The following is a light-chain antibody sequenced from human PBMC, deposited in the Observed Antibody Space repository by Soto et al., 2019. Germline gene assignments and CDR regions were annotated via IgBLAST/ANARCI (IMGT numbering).Light chain of an antibody. V-gene: IGLV2-14*01. J-gene: IGLJ2*01. Sequence: QSVLTQPASVSGSPGQSITISCTGTSSDVCGYNYVSWYQQHPGKAPKLMIYDVSNRPSGVSNRFSGSKSGNTASLTISGLQAEDEADYYCSSYTSSSTQVFGGGTQLTVL. CDR1: SSDVCGYNY. CDR3: SSYTSSSTQV. CDR2: DVS.